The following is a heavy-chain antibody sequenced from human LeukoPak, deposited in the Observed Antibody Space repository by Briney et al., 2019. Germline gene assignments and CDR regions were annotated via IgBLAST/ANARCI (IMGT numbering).Heavy chain of an antibody. CDR1: GFTFSSYA. CDR3: AKVPITMVRGGFYFDY. D-gene: IGHD3-10*01. V-gene: IGHV3-23*01. CDR2: ISGSGGST. J-gene: IGHJ4*02. Sequence: AGGSLRLSCAASGFTFSSYAMSWVRQAPGKGLEWVSAISGSGGSTYYADSVKGRFTISRDNSKNTLYLQMNSLRAEDTAVYYCAKVPITMVRGGFYFDYWGQGTLVTVSS.